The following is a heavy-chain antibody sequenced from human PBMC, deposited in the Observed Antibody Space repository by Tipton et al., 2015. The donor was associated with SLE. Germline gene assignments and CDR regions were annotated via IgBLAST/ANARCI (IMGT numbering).Heavy chain of an antibody. Sequence: LRLSCTVSGGSISSSSYYWGWIRQPPGKGLGWIGRIYTSGSTNYNPSLKSRVTMSVDTSKNQFSLKLSSVTAADTAVYYCARDSIYYDILTGYYDNDYYYGMDVWGQGTTVTVSS. V-gene: IGHV4-39*07. CDR1: GGSISSSSYY. J-gene: IGHJ6*02. D-gene: IGHD3-9*01. CDR3: ARDSIYYDILTGYYDNDYYYGMDV. CDR2: IYTSGST.